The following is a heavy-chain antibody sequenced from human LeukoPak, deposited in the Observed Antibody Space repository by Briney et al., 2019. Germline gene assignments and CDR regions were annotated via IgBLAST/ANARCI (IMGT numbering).Heavy chain of an antibody. CDR1: GYTFTSYH. CDR3: ARVLTDSRGWYHFDY. V-gene: IGHV1-46*01. D-gene: IGHD6-19*01. J-gene: IGHJ4*02. CDR2: IKPSDGST. Sequence: ASVKVSCKAFGYTFTSYHVHWVRQAPGQGLEWMGVIKPSDGSTIYAQKFQGTVTMTRDMSTSTAYMELSSLTSEDTAVYYCARVLTDSRGWYHFDYWGQGTLVTVSS.